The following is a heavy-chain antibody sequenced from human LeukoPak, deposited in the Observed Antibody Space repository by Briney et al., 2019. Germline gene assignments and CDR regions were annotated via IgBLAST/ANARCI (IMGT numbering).Heavy chain of an antibody. CDR2: IYSGGST. J-gene: IGHJ4*02. CDR3: ARDVSYSSGWGFDY. Sequence: SGGSLRLSCAASGFTVSSNYMSWVRQAPGKGLGWVSVIYSGGSTYYADSVKGRFTISRDNSKNTLYLQMNSLRAEDTAVYYCARDVSYSSGWGFDYWGQGTLVTVSS. V-gene: IGHV3-66*02. D-gene: IGHD6-19*01. CDR1: GFTVSSNY.